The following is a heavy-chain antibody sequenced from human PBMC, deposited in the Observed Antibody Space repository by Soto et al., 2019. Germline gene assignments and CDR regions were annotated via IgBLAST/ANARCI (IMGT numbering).Heavy chain of an antibody. CDR2: INSDGSST. CDR3: ARIGTLTGPFYYYYYYGMDV. J-gene: IGHJ6*01. Sequence: QPGGSLRLSCAASGFTFSSYWMHWVRQAPGKGLVWVSRINSDGSSTSYADSVKGRFTISRDNAKNTLYLQMNSLRAEDTAVYYCARIGTLTGPFYYYYYYGMDVWGQGPTVTVSS. CDR1: GFTFSSYW. D-gene: IGHD7-27*01. V-gene: IGHV3-74*01.